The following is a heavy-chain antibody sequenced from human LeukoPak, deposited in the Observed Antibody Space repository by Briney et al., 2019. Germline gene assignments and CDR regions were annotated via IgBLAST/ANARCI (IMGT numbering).Heavy chain of an antibody. CDR1: GFTFSSYS. V-gene: IGHV3-21*01. Sequence: KSGGSLRLSCAASGFTFSSYSINWVRQAPGKGLEWVSSISNTSTYMYYADSVKGRFTISRDNAKNSLFLQMNSLRAEDTAVYYCAKNTFCSSSSCQTALDYWGQGTLVTVSS. J-gene: IGHJ4*02. CDR3: AKNTFCSSSSCQTALDY. CDR2: ISNTSTYM. D-gene: IGHD2-15*01.